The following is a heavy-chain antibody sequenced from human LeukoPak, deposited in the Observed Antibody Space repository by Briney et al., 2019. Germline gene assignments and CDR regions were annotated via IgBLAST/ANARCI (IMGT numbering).Heavy chain of an antibody. CDR1: GFTFRSYS. Sequence: GGSLRLSCAASGFTFRSYSMNWVRQAPGKGLEWVSSISSSSSYIYYADSVKGRFTISRDNAKNSLYLQMNSLRAEDTAVYYCARVSIWAAGPSLWGQGTLVTVSS. V-gene: IGHV3-21*01. D-gene: IGHD6-19*01. CDR2: ISSSSSYI. J-gene: IGHJ4*02. CDR3: ARVSIWAAGPSL.